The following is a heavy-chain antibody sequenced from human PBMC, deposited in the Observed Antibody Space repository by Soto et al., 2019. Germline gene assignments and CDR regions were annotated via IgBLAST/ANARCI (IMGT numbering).Heavy chain of an antibody. CDR3: ARDAYLGSGSYAY. V-gene: IGHV3-33*01. CDR2: MWYDGSNK. Sequence: QVQLVESGGGVVQPGRSLRLSCAASGFTFSSYGMHWVRQAPGKGLEWVALMWYDGSNKYYADSVKGRFTISRDNSKNKLYLQMNSLRAEDTAVYYCARDAYLGSGSYAYWGQGTLVTVSS. D-gene: IGHD3-10*01. CDR1: GFTFSSYG. J-gene: IGHJ4*02.